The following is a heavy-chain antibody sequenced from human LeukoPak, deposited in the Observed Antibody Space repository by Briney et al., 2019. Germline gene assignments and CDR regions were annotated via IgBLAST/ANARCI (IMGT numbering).Heavy chain of an antibody. Sequence: ASVKVSCKASGGTFSSYAISWVRQAPGQGLEWMGGIIPIFGTANYAQKFQGRVAITADESTSTAYMELSSLRSEDTAVYYCARGGHLAAAGFDYWGQGTLVTVSS. J-gene: IGHJ4*02. CDR2: IIPIFGTA. CDR3: ARGGHLAAAGFDY. V-gene: IGHV1-69*13. D-gene: IGHD6-13*01. CDR1: GGTFSSYA.